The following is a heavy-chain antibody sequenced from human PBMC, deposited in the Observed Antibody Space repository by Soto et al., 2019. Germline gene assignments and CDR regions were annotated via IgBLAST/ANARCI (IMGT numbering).Heavy chain of an antibody. V-gene: IGHV3-23*01. CDR3: AKEYDSSGYYIDY. CDR1: GFTFRNYA. J-gene: IGHJ4*02. D-gene: IGHD3-22*01. Sequence: GGSLRLSCAASGFTFRNYAMSWVRQAPGKGLEWVSIISGSGGGTSYADSVKGRFSISRDNSKNTLYLQMNSLRVEDTAIYYCAKEYDSSGYYIDYWGQGTLVTVSS. CDR2: ISGSGGGT.